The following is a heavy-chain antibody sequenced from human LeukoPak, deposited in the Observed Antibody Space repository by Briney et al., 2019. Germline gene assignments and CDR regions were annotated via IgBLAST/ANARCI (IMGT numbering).Heavy chain of an antibody. D-gene: IGHD3-9*01. Sequence: ASVKVSCKASGYSFTTYGINWVRQAPGQGLEWMGWMSGYNGNPNYAEKFQGRVTMTTDTSTGTAYMELRSLSSDDTAVYYCARDLRLRYFDWLLSDPYLDAFDIWGQGTMVTVSS. CDR3: ARDLRLRYFDWLLSDPYLDAFDI. CDR1: GYSFTTYG. CDR2: MSGYNGNP. J-gene: IGHJ3*02. V-gene: IGHV1-18*01.